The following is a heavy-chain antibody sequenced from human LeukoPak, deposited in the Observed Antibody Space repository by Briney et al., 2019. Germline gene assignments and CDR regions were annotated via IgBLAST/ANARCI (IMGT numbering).Heavy chain of an antibody. J-gene: IGHJ6*02. CDR2: INHSGST. CDR1: GGSFSGYY. Sequence: PSETLSLTCAVYGGSFSGYYWSWIRQPPGKGLEWIGEINHSGSTNYNPSLKSRVTISVDTSKNQFSLKLSSVTAADTAVYYCARGSNWNYYYGMDVWGRGTTVTVSS. D-gene: IGHD1-1*01. V-gene: IGHV4-34*01. CDR3: ARGSNWNYYYGMDV.